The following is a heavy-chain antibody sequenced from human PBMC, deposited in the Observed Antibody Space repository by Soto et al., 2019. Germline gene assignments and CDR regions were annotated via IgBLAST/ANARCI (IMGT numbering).Heavy chain of an antibody. D-gene: IGHD2-21*02. CDR2: IYWDDDK. Sequence: QITLKGSGPTLVKPTQTLTLTCTFSGFSLSTSGVGVGWIRQPPGKALEWLALIYWDDDKRYSPSLKSRLTITKDTSKNQVVPTITNMDPVDTATYYCAHVTYGPPGYYFDYWGQGTLVTVSS. V-gene: IGHV2-5*02. CDR1: GFSLSTSGVG. J-gene: IGHJ4*02. CDR3: AHVTYGPPGYYFDY.